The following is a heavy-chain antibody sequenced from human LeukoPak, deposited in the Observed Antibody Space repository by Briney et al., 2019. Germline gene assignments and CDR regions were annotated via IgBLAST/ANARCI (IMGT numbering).Heavy chain of an antibody. D-gene: IGHD3-3*01. CDR2: IKEDGSEK. CDR1: GFTFSRYW. V-gene: IGHV3-7*01. CDR3: ATGWSHHDY. J-gene: IGHJ4*02. Sequence: GGSLRLSCAASGFTFSRYWMSWVRQAPGKGLEWVANIKEDGSEKYSVDSVKGRFTISRDNTKNSLFLEVNSLRAEDTAVYYCATGWSHHDYWGQGTLFTVSS.